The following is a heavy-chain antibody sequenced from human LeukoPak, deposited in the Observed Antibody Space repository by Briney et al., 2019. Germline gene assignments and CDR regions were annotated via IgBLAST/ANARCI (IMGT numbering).Heavy chain of an antibody. Sequence: SSETLPLPCTVSGVSISSYYGSWLRPPPGKGLEGIGSIYTSGSTNYNPPLKSRVRMTVDTSKNQFSLKLSSVTAADAAVYYCARVLVVAATPTEVNNWFDPWGQGGMVTVSS. V-gene: IGHV4-4*07. D-gene: IGHD2-15*01. CDR1: GVSISSYY. CDR2: IYTSGST. J-gene: IGHJ5*02. CDR3: ARVLVVAATPTEVNNWFDP.